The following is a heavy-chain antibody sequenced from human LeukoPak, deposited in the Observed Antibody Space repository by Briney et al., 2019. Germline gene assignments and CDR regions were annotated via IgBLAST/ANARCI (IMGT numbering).Heavy chain of an antibody. V-gene: IGHV3-74*01. CDR1: GFTFSSYW. CDR3: ASGGVRTVVNPYYYYYGMDV. D-gene: IGHD4-23*01. CDR2: INSDGSST. J-gene: IGHJ6*02. Sequence: GGSLRLSCAVSGFTFSSYWMHWVRHAPGKGLVWVSRINSDGSSTSYAESVKGRFTISRDNAKNTLYLQMNSLRAEDTAVYYCASGGVRTVVNPYYYYYGMDVWGQGTTVTVSS.